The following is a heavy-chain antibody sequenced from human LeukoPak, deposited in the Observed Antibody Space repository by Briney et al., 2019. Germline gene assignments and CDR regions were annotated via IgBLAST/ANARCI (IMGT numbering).Heavy chain of an antibody. V-gene: IGHV3-21*01. CDR1: GFTFSSYS. CDR2: ISSSSSYI. J-gene: IGHJ3*02. CDR3: ARDRPDDAFDI. Sequence: GGSLRLSCAASGFTFSSYSMNWVRQAPGKGLEWVSSISSSSSYIYYADSVKGRFTISRDNAKNSLYLQMNSLRAEDTAVYYCARDRPDDAFDIWGQGTMVTVSS.